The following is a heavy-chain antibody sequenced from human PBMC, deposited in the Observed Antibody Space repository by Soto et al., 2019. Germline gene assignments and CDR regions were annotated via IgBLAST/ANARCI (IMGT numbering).Heavy chain of an antibody. CDR3: ARDLICYYHYHYDLMSF. V-gene: IGHV3-7*01. D-gene: IGHD3-22*01. CDR1: GLTSRRYC. Sequence: REELRHPKAASGLTSRRYCMSWVRQAPGKGLEWVANIKQDGSEKYYVDSVKGRFTISRDNDKNSLYMKMNSLRAEDTAVYYCARDLICYYHYHYDLMSFCGQGSTDTGS. CDR2: IKQDGSEK. J-gene: IGHJ6*02.